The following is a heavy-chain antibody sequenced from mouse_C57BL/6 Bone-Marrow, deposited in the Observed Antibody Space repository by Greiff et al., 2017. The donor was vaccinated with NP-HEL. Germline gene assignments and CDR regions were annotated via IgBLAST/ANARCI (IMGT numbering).Heavy chain of an antibody. V-gene: IGHV5-9-1*02. CDR2: ISSGGDYI. D-gene: IGHD1-1*01. J-gene: IGHJ4*01. Sequence: EVQGVESGEGLVKPGGSLKLSCAASGFTFSSYAMSWVRQTPEKRLEWVAYISSGGDYIYYADTVKGRFTISRDNARNTLYLQMSSLKSEDTAMYYCTRGRYYYAMDYWCQGTSVTVSS. CDR3: TRGRYYYAMDY. CDR1: GFTFSSYA.